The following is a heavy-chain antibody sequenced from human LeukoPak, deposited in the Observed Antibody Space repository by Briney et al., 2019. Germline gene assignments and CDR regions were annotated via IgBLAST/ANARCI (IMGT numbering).Heavy chain of an antibody. D-gene: IGHD3-3*01. J-gene: IGHJ4*02. Sequence: GGSLRLSCAASGFTFSSYSMNWVRQAPGKGLEWVSYISSSSTIYYADSVKGRFTISRDNAKNSLYLQMNSLRAEDTAVYYCARDRTIFGVVISYFDYWGQGTLVTVSS. V-gene: IGHV3-48*01. CDR2: ISSSSTI. CDR1: GFTFSSYS. CDR3: ARDRTIFGVVISYFDY.